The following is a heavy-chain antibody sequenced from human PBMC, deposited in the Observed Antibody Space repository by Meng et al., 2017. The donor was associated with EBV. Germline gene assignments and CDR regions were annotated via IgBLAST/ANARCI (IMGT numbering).Heavy chain of an antibody. J-gene: IGHJ4*02. D-gene: IGHD4-17*01. V-gene: IGHV4-39*07. CDR2: IYYSGST. CDR1: GASIISRRYD. CDR3: ARVDGDYLRGYYFDY. Sequence: QDACPGLVNRSHPLSLTSSVSGASIISRRYDCGWIRQPPGKGLEWIGSIYYSGSTYHNPSLKSRVTISVDTSKNQFSLKLSSVTAADTAVYYCARVDGDYLRGYYFDYWGQGTLVTVSS.